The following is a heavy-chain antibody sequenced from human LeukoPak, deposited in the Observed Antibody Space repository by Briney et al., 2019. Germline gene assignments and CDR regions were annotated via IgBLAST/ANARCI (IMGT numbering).Heavy chain of an antibody. CDR2: TSHDGSNK. Sequence: GGSLRLSCAASGFSFSSFAMHWVRQTPGKGLDWVAFTSHDGSNKYYADSVRGRFTISRDNSKNTLYLQMNSLRAEDTAVYYCARGLSGYSSSLGYWGQGTLVTVSS. D-gene: IGHD6-19*01. J-gene: IGHJ4*02. CDR1: GFSFSSFA. CDR3: ARGLSGYSSSLGY. V-gene: IGHV3-30*04.